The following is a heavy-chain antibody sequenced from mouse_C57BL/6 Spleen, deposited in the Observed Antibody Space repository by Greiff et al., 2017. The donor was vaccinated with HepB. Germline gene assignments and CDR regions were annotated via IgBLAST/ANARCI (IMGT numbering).Heavy chain of an antibody. D-gene: IGHD2-4*01. Sequence: EVQLQESGGDLVKPGGSLKLSCAASGFTFSSYGMSWVRQTPDKRLEWVATISSGGSYTYYPDSVKGRFTISRDNAKNTLYLQKSSLKSEDTAMYYCARDYDYDRAWFAYWGQGTLVTVSA. CDR3: ARDYDYDRAWFAY. J-gene: IGHJ3*01. V-gene: IGHV5-6*01. CDR1: GFTFSSYG. CDR2: ISSGGSYT.